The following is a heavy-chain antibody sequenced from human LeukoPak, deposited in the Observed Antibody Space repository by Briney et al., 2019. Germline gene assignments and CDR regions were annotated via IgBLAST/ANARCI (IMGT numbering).Heavy chain of an antibody. CDR1: GYTFTSYG. Sequence: EASVKVSCKASGYTFTSYGISWVRQAPGQGLEWMGWISAYNGNTNYAQKLQGRVTMTTDTSTSTAYMELRSLRSDDTAVYYCAREVGATTTYYYYMDVWGKGTTVTISS. V-gene: IGHV1-18*01. CDR2: ISAYNGNT. J-gene: IGHJ6*03. CDR3: AREVGATTTYYYYMDV. D-gene: IGHD1-26*01.